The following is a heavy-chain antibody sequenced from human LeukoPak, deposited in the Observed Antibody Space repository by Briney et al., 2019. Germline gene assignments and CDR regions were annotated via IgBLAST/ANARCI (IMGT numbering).Heavy chain of an antibody. D-gene: IGHD3-10*01. Sequence: PSETLSLTCTVSGASISSYYWTWIRQPPGKGLEWIGYIHYSGDTKRNPSLKSRVTISVDTSKNQFSLKLSSVTAADTAVYYCARHTMARHNWFDPWGQGTLVTVSS. CDR1: GASISSYY. V-gene: IGHV4-59*01. J-gene: IGHJ5*02. CDR2: IHYSGDT. CDR3: ARHTMARHNWFDP.